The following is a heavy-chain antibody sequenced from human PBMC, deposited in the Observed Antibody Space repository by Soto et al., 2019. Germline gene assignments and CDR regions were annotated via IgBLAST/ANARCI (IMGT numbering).Heavy chain of an antibody. CDR1: GYTFTSYY. CDR2: INPSGGST. CDR3: ARAVDTLYYFDY. J-gene: IGHJ4*02. Sequence: QVQLVQSGAEVKKPGASVKVSCKASGYTFTSYYMHWVRQAPGQGLEWMGIINPSGGSTSYAQKLPGRVTMTRDTSTSTVYMELSSLRSEDTAVYYCARAVDTLYYFDYWGQGTLVTVSS. V-gene: IGHV1-46*01. D-gene: IGHD5-18*01.